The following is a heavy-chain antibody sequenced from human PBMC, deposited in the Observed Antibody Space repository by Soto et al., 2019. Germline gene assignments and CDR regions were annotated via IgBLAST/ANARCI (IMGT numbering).Heavy chain of an antibody. CDR3: AVAESYCSGGSCYSAAFDY. Sequence: EASVKVSCKASGGTFSSYAISWVRQAPGQGLEWMGGIIPIFGTANYAQKFQGRVTITADESTSTAYMELSSLRSEDTAVYYCAVAESYCSGGSCYSAAFDYWGQGTLVTVSS. D-gene: IGHD2-15*01. CDR2: IIPIFGTA. CDR1: GGTFSSYA. J-gene: IGHJ4*02. V-gene: IGHV1-69*13.